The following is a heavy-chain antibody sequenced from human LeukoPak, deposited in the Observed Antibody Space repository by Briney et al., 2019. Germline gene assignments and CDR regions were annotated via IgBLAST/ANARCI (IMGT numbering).Heavy chain of an antibody. CDR1: GFTFSSYP. J-gene: IGHJ5*02. V-gene: IGHV3-23*01. CDR3: AKAGTTLTTRNWFDP. D-gene: IGHD4-17*01. Sequence: GGYLRLYCAASGFTFSSYPMSWVRQAPGKGLEWLSVISGSSGTTYYADSGKGRFTISRDNSKNTLYLQMNSLRVEDTAVYYCAKAGTTLTTRNWFDPWGQGTLVTVSS. CDR2: ISGSSGTT.